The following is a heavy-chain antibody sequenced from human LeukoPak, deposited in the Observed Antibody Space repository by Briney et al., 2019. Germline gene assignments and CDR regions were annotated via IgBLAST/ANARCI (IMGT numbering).Heavy chain of an antibody. J-gene: IGHJ5*02. CDR2: MNPNSGNT. CDR1: GYTFTDYY. D-gene: IGHD3-3*01. CDR3: ARWRLGLRWFDP. V-gene: IGHV1-8*02. Sequence: ASVKVSCKASGYTFTDYYMHWVRQAPGQGLEWMGWMNPNSGNTGYAQKFQGRVTMTRNTSISTAYMELSSLRSEDTAVYYCARWRLGLRWFDPWGQGTLVTVSS.